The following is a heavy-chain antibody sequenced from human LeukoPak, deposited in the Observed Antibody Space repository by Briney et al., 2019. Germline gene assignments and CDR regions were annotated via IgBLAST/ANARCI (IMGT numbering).Heavy chain of an antibody. CDR2: VSGSGSNT. D-gene: IGHD1-1*01. CDR1: GFTFSSYV. CDR3: AKVWRGNYYDY. J-gene: IGHJ4*02. Sequence: GGSLRLSCAASGFTFSSYVMNWVRQAPGRGLEWVSGVSGSGSNTYYADSVKGRFTISRDNSKNTLYLQMNSLRAEDTAVYYCAKVWRGNYYDYWGQGTLVTVSS. V-gene: IGHV3-23*01.